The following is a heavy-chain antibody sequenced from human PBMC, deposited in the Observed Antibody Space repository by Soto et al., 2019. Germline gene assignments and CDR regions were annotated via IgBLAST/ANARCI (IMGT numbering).Heavy chain of an antibody. CDR2: INHSGST. D-gene: IGHD6-6*01. Sequence: QVQLQQWGAGLLKPSETLSLTCAVYGGSFSGYYWSWIRQPPGKGLEWIGEINHSGSTNYNPSLKSRVTISVDTSKNQFSLKLSSVTAADTAVYYCARVSRRSAAMIKSIAARQQSWAEYFQHWGQGTLVTVSS. CDR1: GGSFSGYY. V-gene: IGHV4-34*01. J-gene: IGHJ1*01. CDR3: ARVSRRSAAMIKSIAARQQSWAEYFQH.